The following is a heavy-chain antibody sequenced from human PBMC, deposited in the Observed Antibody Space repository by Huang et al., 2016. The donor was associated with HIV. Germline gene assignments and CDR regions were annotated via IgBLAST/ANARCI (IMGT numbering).Heavy chain of an antibody. J-gene: IGHJ5*02. V-gene: IGHV4-30-2*01. Sequence: QLQLQESGSGLVKPSQTLSLTCAVSGGSISSGGYSWNWIRQPPRKGLEWIGYIFHSGSTYYNSSLKSRVTISIDRSKNQFSLKLSSVTAADTALYYCAREFGGWFDPWGQGTLVTVSS. CDR3: AREFGGWFDP. CDR1: GGSISSGGYS. CDR2: IFHSGST. D-gene: IGHD3-10*01.